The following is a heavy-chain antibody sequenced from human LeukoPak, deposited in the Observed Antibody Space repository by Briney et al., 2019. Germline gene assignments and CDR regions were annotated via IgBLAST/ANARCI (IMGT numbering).Heavy chain of an antibody. Sequence: SETLSLTCAVYGGSFSAYYWTWIRQPPGKGLEWIGEINHSGSINYNPSLKSRVTISVDTSKNQFSLKLSSVTAADTAVYYCARGHGISSSWYFDYWGQGTLVTVSS. CDR3: ARGHGISSSWYFDY. V-gene: IGHV4-34*01. J-gene: IGHJ4*02. CDR2: INHSGSI. D-gene: IGHD6-13*01. CDR1: GGSFSAYY.